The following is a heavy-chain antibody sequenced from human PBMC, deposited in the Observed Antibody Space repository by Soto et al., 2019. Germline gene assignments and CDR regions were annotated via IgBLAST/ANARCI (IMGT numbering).Heavy chain of an antibody. CDR2: XSXXGXT. D-gene: IGHD6-19*01. CDR1: GGCISSYY. V-gene: IGHV4-59*01. Sequence: PSETLSLTCTVSGGCISSYYWSWIRQPPGKGLEXIGXXSXXGXTXXXPXXXSRVPISVDASKKQFSLKLSSVTAADTVMYYCARVYSIGGHNWFDPWGLGTLVTVSS. J-gene: IGHJ5*02. CDR3: ARVYSIGGHNWFDP.